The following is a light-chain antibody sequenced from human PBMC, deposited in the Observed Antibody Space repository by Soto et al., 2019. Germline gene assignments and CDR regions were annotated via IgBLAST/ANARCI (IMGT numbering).Light chain of an antibody. Sequence: EIVLTPSPATLSVSPVERVTLSCRASQSVDINLAWYQQKPGQAPRLLIYGASTRATDMPGRFSGRGAGAEFTLTISSLQSEEFSVDYCQQYRSWPRTFGQGTKVDIK. J-gene: IGKJ1*01. CDR1: QSVDIN. CDR3: QQYRSWPRT. V-gene: IGKV3-15*01. CDR2: GAS.